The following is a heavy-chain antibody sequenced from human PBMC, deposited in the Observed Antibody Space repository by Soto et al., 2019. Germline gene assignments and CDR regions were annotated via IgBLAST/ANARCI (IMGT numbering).Heavy chain of an antibody. J-gene: IGHJ3*02. CDR3: VRQHSADCSGGTCYHAFDI. Sequence: SQTLRLTCTVSGGSISSYCWSWIRQPQGKGLEWIGYIYYSGSTNYNPSLKSRVTISLDTSKNQFSLKLSSVTAADTAVFYCVRQHSADCSGGTCYHAFDIWGLGTMVTVSS. CDR2: IYYSGST. D-gene: IGHD2-15*01. CDR1: GGSISSYC. V-gene: IGHV4-59*01.